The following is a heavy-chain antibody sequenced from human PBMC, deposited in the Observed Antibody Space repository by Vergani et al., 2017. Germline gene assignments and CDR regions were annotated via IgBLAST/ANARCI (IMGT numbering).Heavy chain of an antibody. CDR1: GFTFSSYA. J-gene: IGHJ4*02. D-gene: IGHD1-26*01. CDR3: AKSAGRPPRSGYYFDY. CDR2: ISGSSGST. V-gene: IGHV3-23*01. Sequence: EVQLLESGGGLVQPGGSLRLSCAASGFTFSSYAMSWVRQAPGKGLEWVSAISGSSGSTYYADSVKGRFTISRDNSTNTLYLQMNSLRAEDAAVYYCAKSAGRPPRSGYYFDYWGQGTLVTVSS.